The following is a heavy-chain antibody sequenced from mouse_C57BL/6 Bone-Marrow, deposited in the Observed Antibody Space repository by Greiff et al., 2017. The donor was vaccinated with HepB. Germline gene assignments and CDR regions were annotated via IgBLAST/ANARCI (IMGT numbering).Heavy chain of an antibody. V-gene: IGHV5-16*01. Sequence: EVKLVESEGGLVQPGSSMKLSCTASGFTFSDYYMAWVRQVPEKGLEWVANINYDGSSTYYLDSLKSRFIISRDNAKNILYLQMSSLKSEDTATYYCAREGPIYDSNFHFDYWGQGTTLTVSS. CDR3: AREGPIYDSNFHFDY. D-gene: IGHD2-3*01. CDR1: GFTFSDYY. J-gene: IGHJ2*01. CDR2: INYDGSST.